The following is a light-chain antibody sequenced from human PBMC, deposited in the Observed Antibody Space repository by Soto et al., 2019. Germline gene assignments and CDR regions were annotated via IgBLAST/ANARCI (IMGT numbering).Light chain of an antibody. Sequence: SALTQPASVSGSPGQSITISCTGTNSDVGGFNYVSWYQQHPDKAPKLIIFEVTDRPSGVSNRFSGSKSGNTASLTISGLQSEDEAEYYCCSYTSRSTLVFGGGTKLTVL. CDR3: CSYTSRSTLV. V-gene: IGLV2-14*01. J-gene: IGLJ2*01. CDR1: NSDVGGFNY. CDR2: EVT.